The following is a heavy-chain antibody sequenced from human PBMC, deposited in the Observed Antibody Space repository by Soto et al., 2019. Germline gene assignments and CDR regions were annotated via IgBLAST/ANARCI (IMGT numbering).Heavy chain of an antibody. CDR2: INHRGST. CDR1: GGSFSGYY. V-gene: IGHV4-34*01. Sequence: QVQLQQWGAGLLKPSETLSLTCAVYGGSFSGYYWCWIRQPPGKGLERIVEINHRGSTNYNPSLKRRGTISVDTSKNQFSLKLNSVTAAATAVYYCARGSRVKIPAASGRDYYYHGLDVWGQGTAVTVSS. D-gene: IGHD6-25*01. CDR3: ARGSRVKIPAASGRDYYYHGLDV. J-gene: IGHJ6*02.